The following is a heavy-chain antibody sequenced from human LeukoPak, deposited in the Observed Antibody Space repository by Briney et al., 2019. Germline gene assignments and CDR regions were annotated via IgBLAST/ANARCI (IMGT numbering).Heavy chain of an antibody. CDR3: ARVGTWAALDI. V-gene: IGHV4-39*07. CDR1: GGSISNPAYY. Sequence: SETLSLTCTVSGGSISNPAYYWGWIRQPPGKGLDLIGGIFYTGPTDYSSSLKSRVTISIDTSRNQFSLRLSSVTAADTAIYYCARVGTWAALDIWGQGAMVTVSS. CDR2: IFYTGPT. D-gene: IGHD1-1*01. J-gene: IGHJ3*02.